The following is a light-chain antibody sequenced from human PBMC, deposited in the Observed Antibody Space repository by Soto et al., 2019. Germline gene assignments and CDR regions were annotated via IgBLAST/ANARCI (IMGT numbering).Light chain of an antibody. V-gene: IGKV1-5*03. CDR1: QTISSW. CDR2: KAS. CDR3: QQYNTYTWT. J-gene: IGKJ1*01. Sequence: DIQMTQSPSTLPASVGDRVTITCRASQTISSWLAWYQQKPGKAPKLLIYKASSLESGVPSRFSGSGSGTEFTLTISSLQPDDFATYYCQQYNTYTWTFGPGTKVDNK.